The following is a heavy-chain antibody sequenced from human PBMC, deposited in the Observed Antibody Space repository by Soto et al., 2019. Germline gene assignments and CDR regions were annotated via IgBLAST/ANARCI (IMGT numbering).Heavy chain of an antibody. J-gene: IGHJ3*02. V-gene: IGHV3-30-3*01. Sequence: QVQLVESGGGVVQPGRSLRLSCAASGFTFSSYAMHWVRQAPGKGLEWVAVISYDGSNKYYADSVKGRFTISRDNSKNTLYLQMNSLRAEDTAVYYCANPYSGYDIQLDAFDIWGQGTMVTVSS. CDR1: GFTFSSYA. CDR2: ISYDGSNK. CDR3: ANPYSGYDIQLDAFDI. D-gene: IGHD5-12*01.